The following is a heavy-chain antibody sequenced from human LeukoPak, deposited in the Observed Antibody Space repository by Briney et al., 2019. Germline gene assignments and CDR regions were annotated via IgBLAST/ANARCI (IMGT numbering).Heavy chain of an antibody. V-gene: IGHV3-23*01. CDR2: IGEEKSDSWN. J-gene: IGHJ4*02. Sequence: GGSLTLSCAASGFTFSSYPFGSVRQAPGRGLEWLSAIGEEKSDSWNKSAHSVKGSFTISRDNHQVTLYLKMDILTVEDTAVYYCAIASVISGWVYWGQGVLVTVSS. CDR3: AIASVISGWVY. D-gene: IGHD3-3*02. CDR1: GFTFSSYP.